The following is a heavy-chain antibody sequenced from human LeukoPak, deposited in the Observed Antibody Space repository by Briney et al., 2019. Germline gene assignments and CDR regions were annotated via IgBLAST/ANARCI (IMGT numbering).Heavy chain of an antibody. CDR2: IYHSGST. CDR3: ARAPSDSSGYSSYYYYMDV. J-gene: IGHJ6*03. Sequence: PSETLSLTCTVSGYSISSGYYWGWIRQPPGKGLEWIGSIYHSGSTYYNPSLKSRVTISVDTSKNQFSLKLSSVTAADTAVYYCARAPSDSSGYSSYYYYMDVWGKGTTVTVSS. D-gene: IGHD3-22*01. V-gene: IGHV4-38-2*02. CDR1: GYSISSGYY.